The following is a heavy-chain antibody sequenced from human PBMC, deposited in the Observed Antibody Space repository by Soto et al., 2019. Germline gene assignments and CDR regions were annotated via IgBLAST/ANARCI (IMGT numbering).Heavy chain of an antibody. CDR3: ARLGIRGSWYSDY. CDR1: GGSIASGGYY. J-gene: IGHJ4*02. D-gene: IGHD6-13*01. V-gene: IGHV4-31*03. Sequence: QVQLQESGPGLVKPSQTLSLTCTFSGGSIASGGYYWSWIRQHPGKGLEWIGYIYYSGSTYYNPSLKSRVTISVDTAKNQFSLNLSSVTAADTAVYYCARLGIRGSWYSDYWGQGTLVTVSS. CDR2: IYYSGST.